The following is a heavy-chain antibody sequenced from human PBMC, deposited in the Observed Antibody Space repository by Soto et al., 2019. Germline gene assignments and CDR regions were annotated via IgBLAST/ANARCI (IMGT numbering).Heavy chain of an antibody. CDR3: AKDLAYCGGDCYSGFDY. J-gene: IGHJ4*02. CDR1: GFTFSSYG. Sequence: QVQLVESGGGVVQPGRSLRLSCAASGFTFSSYGMHWVRQAPGKGLEWVAVISYDGSNKYYADSVKGRFTISRDNSKNTLYLQMNSRRAEDKAVYYCAKDLAYCGGDCYSGFDYWGQGTLVTVSS. V-gene: IGHV3-30*18. D-gene: IGHD2-21*02. CDR2: ISYDGSNK.